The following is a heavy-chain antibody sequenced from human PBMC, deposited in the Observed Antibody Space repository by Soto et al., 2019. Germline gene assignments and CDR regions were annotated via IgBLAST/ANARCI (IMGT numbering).Heavy chain of an antibody. Sequence: QVQLQQWGARLLKPSETLSLTCAVYGGSFSGYYWRWIRQPPGKGLEWIGEINHSGSTNYNPSLKSRVTISVDTSKNQFSLGLSSVTAADTAVYYCARGEVGASTGFDSWGQGTLVTVSS. CDR2: INHSGST. V-gene: IGHV4-34*01. D-gene: IGHD1-26*01. J-gene: IGHJ4*02. CDR3: ARGEVGASTGFDS. CDR1: GGSFSGYY.